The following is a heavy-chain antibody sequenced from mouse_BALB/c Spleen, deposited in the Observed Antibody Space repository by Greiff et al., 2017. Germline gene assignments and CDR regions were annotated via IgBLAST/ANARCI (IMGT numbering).Heavy chain of an antibody. CDR1: GFTFSSYA. Sequence: EVKLMESGGGLVKPGGSLKLSCAASGFTFSSYAMSWVRQTPEKRLEWVASISSGGSTYYPDSVKGRFTISRDNARNILYLQMSSLRSEDTAMYYCARGYGNYVVHYFDYWGQGTTLTVSS. V-gene: IGHV5-6-5*01. J-gene: IGHJ2*01. CDR2: ISSGGST. CDR3: ARGYGNYVVHYFDY. D-gene: IGHD2-10*02.